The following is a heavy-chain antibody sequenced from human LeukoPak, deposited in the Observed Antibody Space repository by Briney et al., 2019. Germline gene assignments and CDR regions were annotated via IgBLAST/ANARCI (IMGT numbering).Heavy chain of an antibody. CDR2: ISYDGSDK. D-gene: IGHD6-13*01. CDR1: AFTFNIYA. J-gene: IGHJ4*02. CDR3: ARRWSFDY. V-gene: IGHV3-30*04. Sequence: GGSLRLSCAASAFTFNIYAMHWVRQAPGKGLEWVAVISYDGSDKYYADSVKGRFTISRDNSNNTLYLQMNSLRVEDTAVYYCARRWSFDYWGQGTLVTVSS.